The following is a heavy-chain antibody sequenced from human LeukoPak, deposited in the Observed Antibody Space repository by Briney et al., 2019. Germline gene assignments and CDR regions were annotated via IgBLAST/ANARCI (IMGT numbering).Heavy chain of an antibody. D-gene: IGHD5-24*01. J-gene: IGHJ4*02. CDR2: INPSGGTT. CDR3: ARRRDGYNYFDY. CDR1: GYTFISYY. Sequence: ASVKDSCKASGYTFISYYMHWVRQAPGQGLEWMGIINPSGGTTSYAQKFQGRVTMTRDTSTSTVYMELSSLRSEDTAVYYCARRRDGYNYFDYWGQGTLVTVSS. V-gene: IGHV1-46*01.